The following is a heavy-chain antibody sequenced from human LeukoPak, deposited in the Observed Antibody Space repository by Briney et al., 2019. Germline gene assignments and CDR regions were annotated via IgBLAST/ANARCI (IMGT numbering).Heavy chain of an antibody. J-gene: IGHJ4*02. CDR3: ASLGIAVSGTGDFDY. CDR2: IYYSGST. CDR1: GASVSSSSYY. D-gene: IGHD6-19*01. V-gene: IGHV4-39*01. Sequence: PSETLSLTCTVSGASVSSSSYYWGWIRQPPGKGLEWIGNIYYSGSTYYNPSLKSRVTMSVDTSENQFSLNLSSVTAADTAVYYCASLGIAVSGTGDFDYWGQGTLVTVSS.